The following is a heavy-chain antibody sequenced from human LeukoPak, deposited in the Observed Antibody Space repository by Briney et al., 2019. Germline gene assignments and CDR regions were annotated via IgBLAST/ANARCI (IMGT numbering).Heavy chain of an antibody. J-gene: IGHJ4*02. V-gene: IGHV3-23*01. D-gene: IGHD3-3*01. CDR2: IKGNGNNE. CDR1: GFIFNEYA. CDR3: AKDVGDFWRPLDD. Sequence: PGGSLRLSCVASGFIFNEYAMSWVRQAPGKGLEWVSGIKGNGNNEFYRDSVKGRFTISRDNSKNTLYLQMNSLRAEDTATYYCAKDVGDFWRPLDDWGQGTLVIVSS.